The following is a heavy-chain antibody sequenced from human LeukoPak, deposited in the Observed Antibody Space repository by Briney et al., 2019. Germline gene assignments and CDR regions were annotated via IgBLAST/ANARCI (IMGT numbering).Heavy chain of an antibody. V-gene: IGHV4-34*01. CDR2: INHSGST. D-gene: IGHD3-10*01. J-gene: IGHJ4*02. CDR3: ARLGSGSLDY. Sequence: SETLSLTCSVYGGSFSGFYWNWIRQPPGKGLEWIGEINHSGSTHYSPSLKSRLSISVDPSKNQFSLKLTSVTAADTAVYYCARLGSGSLDYWGQGTLVTVSS. CDR1: GGSFSGFY.